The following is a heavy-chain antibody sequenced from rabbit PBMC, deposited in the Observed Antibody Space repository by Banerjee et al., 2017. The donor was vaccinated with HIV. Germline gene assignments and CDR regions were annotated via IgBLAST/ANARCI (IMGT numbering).Heavy chain of an antibody. CDR3: AGDGSESSGVAFDL. V-gene: IGHV1S40*01. CDR2: IFSGST. J-gene: IGHJ2*01. Sequence: QSLEESGGDLVKPGASLTVTCTASGFDFSSSYYMCWVRQAPGKGLEWIACIFSGSTYYASWATGRFTTSKTSSTTVTLQMTSLTAADTATYFCAGDGSESSGVAFDLWGPGTLVTVS. CDR1: GFDFSSSYY. D-gene: IGHD1-1*01.